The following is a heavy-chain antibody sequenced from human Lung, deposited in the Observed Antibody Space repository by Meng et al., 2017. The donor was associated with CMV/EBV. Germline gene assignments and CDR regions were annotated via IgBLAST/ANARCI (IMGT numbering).Heavy chain of an antibody. CDR1: GFIFNDYA. CDR2: IYGKTSGT. V-gene: IGHV3-9*01. CDR3: VGESQPGGCDY. D-gene: IGHD1-14*01. Sequence: SCAASGFIFNDYAMHWVRQAPGKGLEWVSGIYGKTSGTGYADSVEGRFTISRDSAKNSIYLQMNSLRAEDTALYYCVGESQPGGCDYWGQGTVVNGAS. J-gene: IGHJ4*02.